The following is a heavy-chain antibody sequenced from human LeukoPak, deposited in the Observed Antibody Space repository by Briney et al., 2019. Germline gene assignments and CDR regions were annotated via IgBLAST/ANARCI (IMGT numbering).Heavy chain of an antibody. CDR2: MNPNSGNT. CDR1: GYTFTSYG. J-gene: IGHJ4*02. Sequence: GASVKVSCKASGYTFTSYGISWVRQATGPGLEWMGWMNPNSGNTGYAQKFQGRVTMTRNTSIRTAYMELTSLRSDDTAVYYCARVQRVKFPLKYYFDYWGQGTLVTVSS. D-gene: IGHD3-10*01. CDR3: ARVQRVKFPLKYYFDY. V-gene: IGHV1-8*02.